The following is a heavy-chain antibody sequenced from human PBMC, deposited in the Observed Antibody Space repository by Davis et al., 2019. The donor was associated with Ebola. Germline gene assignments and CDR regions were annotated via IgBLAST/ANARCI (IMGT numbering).Heavy chain of an antibody. CDR3: ARDLGGIAPFNWFDP. D-gene: IGHD6-13*01. CDR2: IIPIFGTA. Sequence: PVKVSYKASGYTFTGYYMHWVRQAPGQGLEWMGGIIPIFGTANYAQKFQGRVTITADESTSTAYMELSSLRSEDTAVYYCARDLGGIAPFNWFDPWGQGTLVTVSS. CDR1: GYTFTGYY. J-gene: IGHJ5*02. V-gene: IGHV1-69*13.